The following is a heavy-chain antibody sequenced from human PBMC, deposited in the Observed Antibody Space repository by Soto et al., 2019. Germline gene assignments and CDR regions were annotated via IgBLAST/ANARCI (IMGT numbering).Heavy chain of an antibody. J-gene: IGHJ5*02. V-gene: IGHV3-74*01. CDR1: KFTFSSYW. Sequence: PGGSLRLSCAASKFTFSSYWMHWVRQAPGKGLVWVSRIDPYGITTYYADSVKGRFTISRDNAKNTLYLQLNSLTAEDTAVYYCTSSGSYDIAWFDPWGQGTLVTVSS. D-gene: IGHD3-10*01. CDR3: TSSGSYDIAWFDP. CDR2: IDPYGITT.